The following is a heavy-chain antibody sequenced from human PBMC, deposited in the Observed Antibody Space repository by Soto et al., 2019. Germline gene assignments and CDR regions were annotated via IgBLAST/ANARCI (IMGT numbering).Heavy chain of an antibody. CDR3: ARYSSSWYLFDY. D-gene: IGHD6-13*01. J-gene: IGHJ4*02. Sequence: NPSETLSLTCTVSGGSISSYYWSWIRQPPGKGLEWIGYIYYSGSTNYNPSLKSRVTISVDTSKNQFSLKLSSVTAADTAVYYCARYSSSWYLFDYWGQGTLVTVSS. V-gene: IGHV4-59*01. CDR1: GGSISSYY. CDR2: IYYSGST.